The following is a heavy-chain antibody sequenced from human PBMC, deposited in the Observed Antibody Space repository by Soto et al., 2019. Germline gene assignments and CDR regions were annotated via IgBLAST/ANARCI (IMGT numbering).Heavy chain of an antibody. Sequence: XGSLRLSCAASGFTLSSYTMHWVRQAPGKGLEWVSSISTGSSYIYYADSLKGRFTISRDNAGNSLYLQMNSLRAEDTAVYYCAREMKQLVQEGFLQHWGQGPLVTVSS. CDR1: GFTLSSYT. D-gene: IGHD6-13*01. V-gene: IGHV3-21*01. J-gene: IGHJ1*01. CDR2: ISTGSSYI. CDR3: AREMKQLVQEGFLQH.